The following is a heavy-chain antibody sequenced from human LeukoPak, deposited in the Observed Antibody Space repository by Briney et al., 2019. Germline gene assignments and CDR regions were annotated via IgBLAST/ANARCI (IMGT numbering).Heavy chain of an antibody. CDR2: IYYSGST. CDR1: GGSISSSSYY. Sequence: PSETLCLTCTVSGGSISSSSYYWGWIRQPPGKGLEWIGSIYYSGSTYYNPSLKSRVTISVDTSKNQFSLKLSSVTAADTAVYYCARLNYYASGKPFDYWGQGTLVTVSS. J-gene: IGHJ4*02. CDR3: ARLNYYASGKPFDY. D-gene: IGHD3-10*01. V-gene: IGHV4-39*01.